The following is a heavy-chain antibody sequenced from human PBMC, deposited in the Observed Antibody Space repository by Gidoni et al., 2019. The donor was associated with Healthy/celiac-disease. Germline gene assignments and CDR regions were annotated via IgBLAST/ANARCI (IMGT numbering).Heavy chain of an antibody. D-gene: IGHD3-3*01. V-gene: IGHV3-21*01. CDR2: SSSSSSYI. J-gene: IGHJ6*02. CDR1: GFTFSSYG. Sequence: EVQLVESGGGLVKPGGSLRLSCAASGFTFSSYGMNWVRPAPGKGLEWVSSSSSSSSYIYYADSVKGRFTISRDNAKNSLYLQMNSLRAEDTAVYYCARDRFLGGMDVWGQGTTVTVSS. CDR3: ARDRFLGGMDV.